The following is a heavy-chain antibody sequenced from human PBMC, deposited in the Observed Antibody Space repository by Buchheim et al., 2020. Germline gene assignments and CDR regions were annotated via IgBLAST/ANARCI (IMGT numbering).Heavy chain of an antibody. CDR2: IYYSGST. J-gene: IGHJ5*02. V-gene: IGHV4-30-4*01. CDR3: ARDRGGICSSTTCYGWFDP. Sequence: QVQLQESGPGLVKPSQTLSLTCTVSGGSISSGDYYWSWIRQPPGKGLEWIGYIYYSGSTYYNPSLKSRVNISVDTSKNQFPLKLTSVTAADTAVYYCARDRGGICSSTTCYGWFDPWGQGTL. D-gene: IGHD2-2*01. CDR1: GGSISSGDYY.